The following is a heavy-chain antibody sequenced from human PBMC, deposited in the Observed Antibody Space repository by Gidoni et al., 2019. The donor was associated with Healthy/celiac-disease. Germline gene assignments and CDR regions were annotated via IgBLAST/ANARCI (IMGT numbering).Heavy chain of an antibody. D-gene: IGHD6-19*01. CDR2: ISYDGSNK. V-gene: IGHV3-30*18. J-gene: IGHJ4*02. CDR3: AKDHRIAVAGTEFDY. CDR1: GFTCSSYG. Sequence: SGGGVVQHGRSLRHSCAASGFTCSSYGMHWVRQAPGKGLEWVAVISYDGSNKYYADSVKGRFTISRDNSKNTLYLQMNSLRAEDTAVYYCAKDHRIAVAGTEFDYWGQGTLVTVSS.